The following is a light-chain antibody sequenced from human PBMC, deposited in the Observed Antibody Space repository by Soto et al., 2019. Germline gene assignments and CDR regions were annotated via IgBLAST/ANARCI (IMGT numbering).Light chain of an antibody. Sequence: ALTQPASVSGSPGQSITISCTGTSSDVGSYNLVSWYQQHPGKAPKLMIYEGTKRPSGVSNRFSGSKSGNTASLTISGLQAEDEADYYCCSYAGSSPVFGGGTKLTVL. CDR1: SSDVGSYNL. V-gene: IGLV2-23*01. CDR3: CSYAGSSPV. CDR2: EGT. J-gene: IGLJ2*01.